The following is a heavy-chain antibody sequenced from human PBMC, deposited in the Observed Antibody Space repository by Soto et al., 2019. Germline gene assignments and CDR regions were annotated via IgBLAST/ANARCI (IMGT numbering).Heavy chain of an antibody. CDR1: GFTFSSYG. CDR2: ISYDGSNK. D-gene: IGHD5-18*01. CDR3: AKEMGTAMVPTYDY. V-gene: IGHV3-30*18. J-gene: IGHJ4*02. Sequence: PGGSLRLSCAASGFTFSSYGMHWVRQAPGKGLEWVAVISYDGSNKYYADSVKGRFTISRDNSENTLYLQMNSLRAEDTAVYYCAKEMGTAMVPTYDYWGQGTLVTVSS.